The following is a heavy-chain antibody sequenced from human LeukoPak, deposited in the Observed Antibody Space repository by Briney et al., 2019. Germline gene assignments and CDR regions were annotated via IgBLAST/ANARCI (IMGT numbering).Heavy chain of an antibody. D-gene: IGHD1-1*01. CDR3: ARGNPVATTGTKGGWFDP. J-gene: IGHJ5*02. V-gene: IGHV4-59*01. CDR1: GDSISSYY. CDR2: IYDSGST. Sequence: SETLSLTCTVSGDSISSYYWSWIRQPPGKGLEWIGYIYDSGSTNYNPSLKSRVTISLDTSQSQFSLKLRSVTAADTALYYCARGNPVATTGTKGGWFDPWGQGTLVTVSS.